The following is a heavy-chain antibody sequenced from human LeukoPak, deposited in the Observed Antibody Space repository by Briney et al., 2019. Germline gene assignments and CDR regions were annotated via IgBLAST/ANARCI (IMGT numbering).Heavy chain of an antibody. Sequence: GASVKVSCKASGYTSTSYDINWVRQATGQGLEWMGWMNPNSGNTGYAQKFQGRVTMTRNTSISTAYMELSSLRSEDTAVYYCATRRAVRGKKTNYYYYYMDVWGKGTTVTVSS. CDR3: ATRRAVRGKKTNYYYYYMDV. CDR2: MNPNSGNT. CDR1: GYTSTSYD. J-gene: IGHJ6*03. V-gene: IGHV1-8*01. D-gene: IGHD3-10*01.